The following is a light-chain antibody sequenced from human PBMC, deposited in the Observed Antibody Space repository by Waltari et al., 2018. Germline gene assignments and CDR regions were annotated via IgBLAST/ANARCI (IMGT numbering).Light chain of an antibody. CDR3: QQYGGSTGT. J-gene: IGKJ1*01. V-gene: IGKV3-20*01. CDR1: QLVSSNY. CDR2: GAS. Sequence: EIVLTQSPGTLSLSPGERATLSCRASQLVSSNYLAWHQQKPGRAPRLLIYGASSRATGIPYRFSGRGTGTDFTLTISRLEPEDFAVYYCQQYGGSTGTFGQGTKVEIK.